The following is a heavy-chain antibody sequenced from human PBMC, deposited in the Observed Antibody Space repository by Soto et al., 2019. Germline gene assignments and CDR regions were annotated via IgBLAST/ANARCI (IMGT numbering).Heavy chain of an antibody. CDR2: IDHSGST. D-gene: IGHD6-6*01. J-gene: IGHJ5*02. Sequence: PSETLSLTCAVYGGSFSGYYWSWIRQPPGKGREWIGEIDHSGSTNYNPSLKSRVTISVDTSKNQFSLKLSSVTAADTAVYYCARGLRHSSSSGNWFDPWGQGTLVTVSS. V-gene: IGHV4-34*01. CDR1: GGSFSGYY. CDR3: ARGLRHSSSSGNWFDP.